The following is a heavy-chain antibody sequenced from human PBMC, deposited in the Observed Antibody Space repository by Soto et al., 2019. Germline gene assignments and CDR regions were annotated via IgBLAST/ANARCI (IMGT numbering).Heavy chain of an antibody. CDR2: IYLDDDK. CDR3: ARGLRYCSSTNCPNSFDP. D-gene: IGHD2-2*01. CDR1: GFSLSMSGVG. V-gene: IGHV2-5*02. J-gene: IGHJ5*02. Sequence: QITLKASGPTLVKPTQTLTLTCTFSGFSLSMSGVGVGWLRQPPGKTLECFALIYLDDDKRYSPSLKSRLTITKDTSKHPVVLTMTNMEPVDTATYYCARGLRYCSSTNCPNSFDPWGQGTLVTVSS.